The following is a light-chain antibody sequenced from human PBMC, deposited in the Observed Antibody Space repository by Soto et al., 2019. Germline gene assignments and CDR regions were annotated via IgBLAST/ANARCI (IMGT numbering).Light chain of an antibody. V-gene: IGKV1-33*01. CDR3: QQYHNLPRT. J-gene: IGKJ1*01. CDR1: QDINNY. CDR2: DAS. Sequence: QLTQSPASLSGSVVDRFTITFQASQDINNYLVWYQQKPGKAPKFLIFDASILETGVPSRFRGSGSGTDFTFTINSLQPEDIATYYCQQYHNLPRTFGQGTKVDIK.